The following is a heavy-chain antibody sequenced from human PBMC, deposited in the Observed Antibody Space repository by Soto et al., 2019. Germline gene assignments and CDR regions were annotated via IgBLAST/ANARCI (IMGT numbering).Heavy chain of an antibody. CDR2: MSYDGSNK. J-gene: IGHJ2*01. CDR1: GFTFSTYG. D-gene: IGHD4-17*01. Sequence: QVQLVESGGAVVQPGKSLRLSCAASGFTFSTYGMHWVRQAPGKGLEWVAVMSYDGSNKYYGDSVKGRFTISRDNSKHTLYLQMDSLRADDTAVYYCAKDRTYGDYGLGWYFDLWGRGTLVTVSS. V-gene: IGHV3-30*18. CDR3: AKDRTYGDYGLGWYFDL.